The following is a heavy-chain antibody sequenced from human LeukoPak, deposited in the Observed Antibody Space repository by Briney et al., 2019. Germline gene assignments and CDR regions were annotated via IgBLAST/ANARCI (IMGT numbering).Heavy chain of an antibody. Sequence: GASLQISCQGSGYIFTSYWIGWVRQLPGKGVEGMGIIYPGDSDTRYSPSFQGQVTISDDKYNSTAYLQWSSLKASDTAMYYCARQGEEDIVVELRYWGQGTLVTVSS. CDR3: ARQGEEDIVVELRY. D-gene: IGHD2-2*01. V-gene: IGHV5-51*01. CDR2: IYPGDSDT. CDR1: GYIFTSYW. J-gene: IGHJ4*02.